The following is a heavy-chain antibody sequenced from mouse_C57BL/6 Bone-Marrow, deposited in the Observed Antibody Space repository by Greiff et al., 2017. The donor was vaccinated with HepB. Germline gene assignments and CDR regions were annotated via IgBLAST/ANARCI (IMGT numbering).Heavy chain of an antibody. J-gene: IGHJ4*01. D-gene: IGHD4-1*01. CDR2: IWSGGST. CDR1: GFSLTSYG. V-gene: IGHV2-2*01. Sequence: QVQLQQSGPGLVQPSQSLSITCTVSGFSLTSYGVHWVRQSPGKGLEWLGVIWSGGSTDYNAAFISRLSISKDNSKSQVFFKMNSQQADDTAIYYCASLTLDYWGQGTSVTVSS. CDR3: ASLTLDY.